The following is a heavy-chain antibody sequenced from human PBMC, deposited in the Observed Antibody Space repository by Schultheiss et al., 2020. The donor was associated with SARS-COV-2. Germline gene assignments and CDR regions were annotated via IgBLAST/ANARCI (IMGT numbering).Heavy chain of an antibody. D-gene: IGHD5-12*01. CDR2: IYTSGST. CDR1: GYSISSGYY. CDR3: ATPTKGYSGYDWGAFDI. J-gene: IGHJ3*02. V-gene: IGHV4-61*02. Sequence: SQTLSLTCAVSGYSISSGYYWSWIRQPAGKGLEWIGRIYTSGSTNYNPSLKSRVTISVDTSKNQFSLKLSSVTAADTAVYYCATPTKGYSGYDWGAFDIWGQGTMVTVSS.